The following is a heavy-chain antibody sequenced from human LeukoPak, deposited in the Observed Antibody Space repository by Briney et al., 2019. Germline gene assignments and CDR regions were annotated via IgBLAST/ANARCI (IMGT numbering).Heavy chain of an antibody. CDR3: AKDRRVVGATYYFDY. Sequence: GGSLRLSCAASGFTFSSYAMSWVRQAPGKGLEWVSAISGSGGSTYYADSVKGRFTISRDNSKNTLYLRMNSLRAEDTAVYYCAKDRRVVGATYYFDYWGQGTLVTVSS. CDR2: ISGSGGST. V-gene: IGHV3-23*01. D-gene: IGHD1-26*01. CDR1: GFTFSSYA. J-gene: IGHJ4*02.